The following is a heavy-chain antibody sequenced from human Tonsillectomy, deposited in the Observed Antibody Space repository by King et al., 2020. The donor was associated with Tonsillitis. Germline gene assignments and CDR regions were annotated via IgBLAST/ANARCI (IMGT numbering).Heavy chain of an antibody. CDR3: ARSKRVPTGWFDP. CDR2: IIHGGST. J-gene: IGHJ5*02. CDR1: GGSFSSYY. V-gene: IGHV4-34*12. Sequence: VQLQQWGAGLLKPSETLSLTCAVYGGSFSSYYWSWIRQPPGQGLEYIGEIIHGGSTNYNPSLKSRVTISVDTSKNQFSLKLNSVTAADTAVYYCARSKRVPTGWFDPWGPGTLVTVSS. D-gene: IGHD4-11*01.